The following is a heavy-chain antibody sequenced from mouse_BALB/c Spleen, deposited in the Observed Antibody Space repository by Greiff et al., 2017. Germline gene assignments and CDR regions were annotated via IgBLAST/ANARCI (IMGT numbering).Heavy chain of an antibody. V-gene: IGHV7-3*02. CDR2: IRNKANGYTT. CDR1: GFTFTDYY. CDR3: AREILPYYYAMDY. D-gene: IGHD1-1*01. J-gene: IGHJ4*01. Sequence: EVQVVESGGGLVQPGGSLRLSCATSGFTFTDYYMSWVRQPPGKALEWLGFIRNKANGYTTEYSASVKGRFTISRDNSQSILYLQMNTLRAEDSATYYCAREILPYYYAMDYWGQGTSVTVSS.